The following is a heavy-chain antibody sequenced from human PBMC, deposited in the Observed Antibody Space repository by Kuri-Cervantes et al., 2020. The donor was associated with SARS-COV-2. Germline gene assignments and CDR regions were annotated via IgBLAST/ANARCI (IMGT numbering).Heavy chain of an antibody. V-gene: IGHV1-69*04. J-gene: IGHJ6*03. CDR2: VIPILGTA. Sequence: SVKVSCKASGGTFSSYAISWVRQAPGQGLEWMGRVIPILGTANYAQKFQGRVTITADKSTSTAYMELSSLRSEDTAVYYCARGYCSSTSRHYYYYYMDVWGKGTTVTVSS. CDR3: ARGYCSSTSRHYYYYYMDV. CDR1: GGTFSSYA. D-gene: IGHD2-2*01.